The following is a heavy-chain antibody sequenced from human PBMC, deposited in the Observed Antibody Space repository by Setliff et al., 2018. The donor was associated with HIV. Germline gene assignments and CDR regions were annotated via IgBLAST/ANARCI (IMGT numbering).Heavy chain of an antibody. CDR2: IHYTGST. Sequence: PSETLSLTCTVSGASISGYYWSWIRQPPGKELQWIGYIHYTGSTNYNPSLQSRITVSLDMSKSQFSLKLSSVTAADTAFYYCARGGPNWFDPWGPGTLVTVS. D-gene: IGHD3-16*01. CDR1: GASISGYY. V-gene: IGHV4-59*13. CDR3: ARGGPNWFDP. J-gene: IGHJ5*02.